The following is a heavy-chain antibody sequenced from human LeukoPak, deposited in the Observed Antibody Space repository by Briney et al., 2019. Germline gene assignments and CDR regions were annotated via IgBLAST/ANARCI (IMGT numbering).Heavy chain of an antibody. J-gene: IGHJ4*02. Sequence: PGGSLRLSCAASGFTFSSYGMHWVRQAPGKGLEWVAVISYDGSNKYYADSVKGRFTISRDNSKNTLYLQMNSLRAEDTAVYYCAKEGASGAAADPFDYWGQGTLVTVSS. CDR2: ISYDGSNK. V-gene: IGHV3-30*18. D-gene: IGHD6-13*01. CDR3: AKEGASGAAADPFDY. CDR1: GFTFSSYG.